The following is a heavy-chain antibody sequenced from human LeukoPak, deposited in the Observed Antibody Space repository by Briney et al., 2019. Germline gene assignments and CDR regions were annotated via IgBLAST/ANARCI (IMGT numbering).Heavy chain of an antibody. J-gene: IGHJ4*02. CDR1: GFTFSSYS. D-gene: IGHD3-10*01. V-gene: IGHV3-21*04. Sequence: GGSLRLSCAASGFTFSSYSMNGVRQAPGKGLEWVSSISSSSSYIYYADSVKGRFTISRDNSKNTLYLQMNSLRAEDTAVYYCAKGIVFSGRHGAQFDYWGQGTLVTVSS. CDR3: AKGIVFSGRHGAQFDY. CDR2: ISSSSSYI.